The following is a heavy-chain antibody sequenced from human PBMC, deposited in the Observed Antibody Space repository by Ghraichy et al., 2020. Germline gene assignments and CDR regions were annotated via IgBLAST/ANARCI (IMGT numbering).Heavy chain of an antibody. Sequence: SETLSLTCTVSGGSISSYYWSWIRQPAGKGLEWIGRIYTSGSTNYNPSLKSRVTMSVDTSKNQFSLKLSSVTAADTAVYYCARGSFIAVAEDGMDVWGQGTTVTVSS. V-gene: IGHV4-4*07. CDR2: IYTSGST. D-gene: IGHD6-19*01. CDR3: ARGSFIAVAEDGMDV. J-gene: IGHJ6*02. CDR1: GGSISSYY.